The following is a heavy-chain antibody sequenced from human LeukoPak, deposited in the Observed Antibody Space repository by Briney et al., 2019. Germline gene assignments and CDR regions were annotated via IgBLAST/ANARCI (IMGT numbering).Heavy chain of an antibody. D-gene: IGHD3-22*01. CDR2: ITSSGAAT. CDR3: AKDRPNYYGSNGHYYKLNGDC. CDR1: GFTFSSYA. Sequence: GGSLRLSCAASGFTFSSYATSWVRQAPGKGLEWVSSITSSGAATYYADSVKGRFTTSRDNSDNTLYLQMNSLRAEDTAVYYCAKDRPNYYGSNGHYYKLNGDCWGQGTLVTVSS. V-gene: IGHV3-23*01. J-gene: IGHJ4*02.